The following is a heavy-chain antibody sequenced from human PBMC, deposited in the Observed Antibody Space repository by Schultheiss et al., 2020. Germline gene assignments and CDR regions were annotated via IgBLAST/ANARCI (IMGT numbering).Heavy chain of an antibody. V-gene: IGHV3-64*04. D-gene: IGHD6-13*01. CDR3: ARGYTSTCHTCGYYFDS. CDR2: ISSNGGST. CDR1: GFTFSSYA. J-gene: IGHJ4*02. Sequence: ESLKISCSASGFTFSSYAMHWVRQAPGKGLEYVSAISSNGGSTYYADSVKGRFTISRDNSKNTLCLQMNSLRTEDTAVYYCARGYTSTCHTCGYYFDSWGQGTLVTVAS.